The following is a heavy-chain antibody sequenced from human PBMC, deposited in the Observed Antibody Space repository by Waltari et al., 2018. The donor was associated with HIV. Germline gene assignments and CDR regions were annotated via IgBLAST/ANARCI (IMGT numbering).Heavy chain of an antibody. CDR3: AKDLSGYGDYVFDY. V-gene: IGHV3-23*01. D-gene: IGHD3-16*01. J-gene: IGHJ4*02. CDR1: GFTLSRYA. CDR2: ISGSGGST. Sequence: EVQLFESGGGLVQPGGSISISCAASGFTLSRYALSWVRQAPGKGLEWVSAISGSGGSTYYADSVKGRFTISRDNSKNTLYLKMNSLRAEDTAVYYCAKDLSGYGDYVFDYWGQGTLVTVSS.